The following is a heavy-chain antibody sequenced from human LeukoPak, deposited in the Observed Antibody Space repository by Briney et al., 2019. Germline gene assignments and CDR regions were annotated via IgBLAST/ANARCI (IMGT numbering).Heavy chain of an antibody. Sequence: GGSLRLSCAASGFTVSSNFMIWVRQAPGKGLDWVSLIYSGGTTYYADSVKGRFTISRDNSKSTLDLQVDSVRAEDTAVYYCASGQGYCSGGSCHSGWFDPWGQGTLVTVSS. J-gene: IGHJ5*02. CDR1: GFTVSSNF. D-gene: IGHD2-15*01. CDR2: IYSGGTT. CDR3: ASGQGYCSGGSCHSGWFDP. V-gene: IGHV3-66*01.